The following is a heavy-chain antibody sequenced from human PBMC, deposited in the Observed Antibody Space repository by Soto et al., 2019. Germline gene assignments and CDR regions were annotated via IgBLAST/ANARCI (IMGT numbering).Heavy chain of an antibody. CDR2: ISGSGGST. V-gene: IGHV3-23*01. D-gene: IGHD5-18*01. Sequence: GGSLRLSCAASGFTFSSYAMSWVRQAPGKGLEWVSAISGSGGSTYYADSVKGRFTISRDNSKNTLYLQMNSLRAEDTAVYYCATHRGYSYGPPYFDYWGQGTLVTVSS. CDR1: GFTFSSYA. CDR3: ATHRGYSYGPPYFDY. J-gene: IGHJ4*02.